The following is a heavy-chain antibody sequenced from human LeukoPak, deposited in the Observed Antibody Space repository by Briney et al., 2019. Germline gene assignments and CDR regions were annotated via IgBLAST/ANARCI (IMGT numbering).Heavy chain of an antibody. Sequence: GASVKVSCKASGYTFTSYGISWVRQAPGQGLEWMGGIIPIFGTANYAQKFQGRVTITADESTSTAYMELSSLRSEDTAVYYCARDSYYYDSSGNYWGQGTLVTVSS. J-gene: IGHJ4*02. CDR1: GYTFTSYG. CDR3: ARDSYYYDSSGNY. CDR2: IIPIFGTA. D-gene: IGHD3-22*01. V-gene: IGHV1-69*13.